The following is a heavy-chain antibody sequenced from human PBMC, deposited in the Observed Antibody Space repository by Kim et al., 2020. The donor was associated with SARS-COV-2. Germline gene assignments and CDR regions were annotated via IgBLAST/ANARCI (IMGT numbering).Heavy chain of an antibody. D-gene: IGHD5-12*01. CDR3: ASGSRDGYNLGVDY. V-gene: IGHV4-34*01. J-gene: IGHJ4*02. Sequence: SETLSLTCAVYGGSFSGYYWSWIRQPPGKGLEWIGEINHSGSTNYNPSLKSRVTISVDTSKNQFSLKLSSVTTADTAVYYCASGSRDGYNLGVDYWGQGTLVTVSS. CDR2: INHSGST. CDR1: GGSFSGYY.